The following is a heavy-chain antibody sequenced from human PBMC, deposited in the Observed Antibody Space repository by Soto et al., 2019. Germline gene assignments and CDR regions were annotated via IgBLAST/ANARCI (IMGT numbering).Heavy chain of an antibody. CDR2: ISYDGSDK. CDR1: GFTFRSYA. CDR3: AKALGELSPESYDY. V-gene: IGHV3-30*18. Sequence: QVQLVESGGGVVQPGRSLRLSCAASGFTFRSYAMHWVRQAPGKGLEWVAVISYDGSDKYYADSVKGRFTISRDNSKNTLNLQLNSLRADDTAVYYCAKALGELSPESYDYWGQGTLITVS. J-gene: IGHJ4*02. D-gene: IGHD3-16*02.